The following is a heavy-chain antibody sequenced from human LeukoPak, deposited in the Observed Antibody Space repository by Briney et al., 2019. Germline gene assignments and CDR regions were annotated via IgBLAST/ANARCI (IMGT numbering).Heavy chain of an antibody. D-gene: IGHD3-10*01. CDR1: GYSISSDYY. V-gene: IGHV4-38-2*01. CDR3: ASYYALGVSAHNYYGMDV. Sequence: PSETLSLTCAVSGYSISSDYYWGWIRQPPGKGLEWIGSMSHNRGTYYNPSLKSRVTISMDTSKNQFSLRLSSVTAADTAVYYCASYYALGVSAHNYYGMDVWGKGTTVTVSS. J-gene: IGHJ6*04. CDR2: MSHNRGT.